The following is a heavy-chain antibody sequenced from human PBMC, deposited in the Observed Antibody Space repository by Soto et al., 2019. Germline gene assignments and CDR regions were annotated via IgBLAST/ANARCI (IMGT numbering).Heavy chain of an antibody. V-gene: IGHV4-59*01. CDR1: GDSISSYF. D-gene: IGHD3-3*01. J-gene: IGHJ4*02. CDR3: ARDGAVNGVGPFDY. CDR2: IYDSGNT. Sequence: SETLSLTCTVSGDSISSYFLNWVRQPPGKGLEWIGYIYDSGNTNYNPSLKSRVTISVDTSKNQFSLRLSSVTAADTAVYYCARDGAVNGVGPFDYWGQGTLVTVSS.